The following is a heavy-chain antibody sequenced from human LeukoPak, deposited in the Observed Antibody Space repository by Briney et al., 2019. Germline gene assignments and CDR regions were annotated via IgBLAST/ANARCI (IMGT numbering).Heavy chain of an antibody. V-gene: IGHV3-30-3*01. CDR3: ARDYYGSGSYKSYFQH. CDR1: GFTFSSYA. J-gene: IGHJ1*01. CDR2: ISYDGSNK. D-gene: IGHD3-10*01. Sequence: GGSLRLSCAASGFTFSSYAMHWVRQAPGKRLEWVAVISYDGSNKYYADSVKGRFTISRDNSKNTLYLQMKSLRAEDTAVYYCARDYYGSGSYKSYFQHWGQGTLVTVSS.